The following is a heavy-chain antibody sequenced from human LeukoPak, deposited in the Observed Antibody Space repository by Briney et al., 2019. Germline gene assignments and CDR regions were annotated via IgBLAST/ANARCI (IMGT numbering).Heavy chain of an antibody. V-gene: IGHV4-38-2*02. CDR2: IYYSGTI. Sequence: SETLSLTCTVSGYSISSGYYWGWIRQPPGKGLERIGTIYYSGTIYYNSSLKSRVTISVDRSKNQLSLKLSSLTAADTAVYFCARDSDQGGIDYWGQGTLVTVSS. CDR3: ARDSDQGGIDY. CDR1: GYSISSGYY. J-gene: IGHJ4*02. D-gene: IGHD3-16*01.